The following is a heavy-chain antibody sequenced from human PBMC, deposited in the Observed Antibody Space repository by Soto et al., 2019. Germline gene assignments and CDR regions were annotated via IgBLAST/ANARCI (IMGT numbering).Heavy chain of an antibody. CDR2: IYYSGST. J-gene: IGHJ3*02. D-gene: IGHD3-22*01. V-gene: IGHV4-31*03. Sequence: SETLSLTCTVSGGSIISGGYYWSLIRQHPGKGLEWIGYIYYSGSTYYNPSLKGRVTISVDTSKNQFSLKLSSVTAADTAVYYCARVGYYYGSGYNAFNIWGLGTMVTVSS. CDR3: ARVGYYYGSGYNAFNI. CDR1: GGSIISGGYY.